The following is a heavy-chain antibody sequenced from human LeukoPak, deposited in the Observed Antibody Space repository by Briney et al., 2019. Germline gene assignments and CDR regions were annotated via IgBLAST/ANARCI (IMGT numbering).Heavy chain of an antibody. D-gene: IGHD2-2*01. J-gene: IGHJ4*02. Sequence: SETLSLTCAVYGGSFSGYYWSWIRQPPKKGLEWVGEINHSGSTNYNPSLKSRVTISVDTSKNQSSLKLSSVTAADTAVYYCARGRGAGEYCSTTSCPSGGYWGQGTLVTVSS. CDR2: INHSGST. CDR3: ARGRGAGEYCSTTSCPSGGY. CDR1: GGSFSGYY. V-gene: IGHV4-34*01.